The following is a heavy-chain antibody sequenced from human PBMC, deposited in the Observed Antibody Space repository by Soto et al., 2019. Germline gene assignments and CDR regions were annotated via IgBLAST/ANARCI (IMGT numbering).Heavy chain of an antibody. CDR2: ISYDGSNK. D-gene: IGHD3-16*01. CDR3: GKDGGHYYYFYVLGV. Sequence: QVQLVESGGGVVQPRGSLRLSCAASGFTFSSYGMHWVRQAPGKGLEWVAFISYDGSNKYYVDSVKGRFTLSRDNSKTMLYLQMNTLRAGDMAVYYCGKDGGHYYYFYVLGVWGKGTTVTV. V-gene: IGHV3-30*18. J-gene: IGHJ6*03. CDR1: GFTFSSYG.